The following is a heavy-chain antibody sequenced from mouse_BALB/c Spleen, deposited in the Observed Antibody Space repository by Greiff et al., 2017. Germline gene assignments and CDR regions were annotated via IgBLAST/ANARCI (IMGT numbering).Heavy chain of an antibody. D-gene: IGHD2-1*01. J-gene: IGHJ3*01. CDR3: ARLPYGNYWFAY. CDR1: GFNIKDTY. V-gene: IGHV14-3*02. CDR2: IDPANGNT. Sequence: EVQLQQSGAELVKPGASVKLSCTASGFNIKDTYMHWVKQRPEQGLEWIGRIDPANGNTKYDPKFQGKATITADTSSNTAYLQLSSLTSEDTAVYYCARLPYGNYWFAYWGQGTLVTVSA.